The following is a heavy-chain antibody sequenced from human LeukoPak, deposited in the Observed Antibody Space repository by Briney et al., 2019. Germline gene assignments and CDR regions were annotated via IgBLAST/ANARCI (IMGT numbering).Heavy chain of an antibody. CDR2: ISYDGSNK. D-gene: IGHD1-1*01. V-gene: IGHV3-30*18. Sequence: GGSLRLSCATSGFIFSNYAVNWVRQAPGKGLEWVAVISYDGSNKYYADSVKGRFTISRDNSKNTLYLQMNSLRAEDTAVYYCAKDLAHYPGNGDYWGQGTLVTVSS. J-gene: IGHJ4*02. CDR3: AKDLAHYPGNGDY. CDR1: GFIFSNYA.